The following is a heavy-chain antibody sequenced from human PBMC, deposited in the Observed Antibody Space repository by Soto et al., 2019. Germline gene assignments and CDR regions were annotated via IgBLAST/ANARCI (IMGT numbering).Heavy chain of an antibody. Sequence: EVQLEESGGALVQPGRSLRLSCAASGFTFDDYAMHWVRQVLGKGREWDSSISWNSGNIGYADSVNGRFTTSRDNAKNYVYLQMNSLRPEATALYYCVRSKGGYSYGTPFDYWGQGTLVTVSS. CDR1: GFTFDDYA. V-gene: IGHV3-9*01. J-gene: IGHJ4*02. CDR2: ISWNSGNI. D-gene: IGHD5-18*01. CDR3: VRSKGGYSYGTPFDY.